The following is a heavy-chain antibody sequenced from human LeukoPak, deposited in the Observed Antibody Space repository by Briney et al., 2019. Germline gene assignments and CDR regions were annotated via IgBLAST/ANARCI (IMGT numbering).Heavy chain of an antibody. CDR1: GFNFGDYA. V-gene: IGHV3-9*01. Sequence: GGSLRLSCAASGFNFGDYAMHWVRHAPGKGLEWVSGVRYNSASINYADSVKGRFTISRDNGKNSLYLQMDSLTVEDTALYYCAKVGPVSSYGFGFFNYWGQGTMVTVSS. D-gene: IGHD3-16*02. J-gene: IGHJ4*02. CDR3: AKVGPVSSYGFGFFNY. CDR2: VRYNSASI.